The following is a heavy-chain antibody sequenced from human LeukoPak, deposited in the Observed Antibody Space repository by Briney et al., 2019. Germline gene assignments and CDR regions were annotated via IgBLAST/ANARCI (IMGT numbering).Heavy chain of an antibody. CDR1: GFTFNTYA. D-gene: IGHD3-22*01. Sequence: PGGSLRLSCAASGFTFNTYAMSWVRQAPGKGLGWVSAISASGGSTYYADSVKGGFTISRDNSMNTLYLQMNSLRAEDTAVYYCAKKVGKSSGYYYGFGGQGTLVTVSS. CDR2: ISASGGST. CDR3: AKKVGKSSGYYYGF. J-gene: IGHJ4*02. V-gene: IGHV3-23*01.